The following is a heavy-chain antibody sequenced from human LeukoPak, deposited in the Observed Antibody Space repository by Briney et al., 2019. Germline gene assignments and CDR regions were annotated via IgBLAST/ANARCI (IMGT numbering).Heavy chain of an antibody. Sequence: PSETLSLTCTVSGGSISSGGYYWSWIRQHPGKGLEWIGYIYYSGSTYYNPSLKSRVTISVDTSKNQFSLKLSSVTAADTAVYYCARALRITMIVVPTFDYWGQGTLVTVSS. J-gene: IGHJ4*02. CDR1: GGSISSGGYY. CDR2: IYYSGST. CDR3: ARALRITMIVVPTFDY. V-gene: IGHV4-31*03. D-gene: IGHD3-22*01.